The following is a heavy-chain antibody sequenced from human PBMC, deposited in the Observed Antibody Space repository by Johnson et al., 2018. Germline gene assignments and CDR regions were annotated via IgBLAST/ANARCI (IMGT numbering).Heavy chain of an antibody. CDR2: IKQDGSEK. J-gene: IGHJ3*02. V-gene: IGHV3-7*01. D-gene: IGHD3-22*01. Sequence: EVQLVESGGGLVQPGGSLRLSCAASRFTFSNYWMTWVRPAPGKGLEWVANIKQDGSEKYYVDSVKGRFTISRDNAKNSLYLQMNSLSAEDTAVYYCAREDFITMIVVGGYAFDIWGQGTMVTVSS. CDR3: AREDFITMIVVGGYAFDI. CDR1: RFTFSNYW.